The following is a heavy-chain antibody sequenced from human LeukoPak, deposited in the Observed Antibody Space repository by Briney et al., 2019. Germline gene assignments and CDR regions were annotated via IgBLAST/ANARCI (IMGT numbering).Heavy chain of an antibody. V-gene: IGHV3-23*01. CDR3: AKSFWWGDGFAFFDY. Sequence: GGSLRLSCAASGFTFSSYWMSWVRQAPGKGLEWVSTISGSGGSTYYADSVKGRFTISRDNSKNTLYLQMNSLRAEDTAVYYCAKSFWWGDGFAFFDYWGQGTLVTVSS. CDR2: ISGSGGST. J-gene: IGHJ4*02. CDR1: GFTFSSYW. D-gene: IGHD5-24*01.